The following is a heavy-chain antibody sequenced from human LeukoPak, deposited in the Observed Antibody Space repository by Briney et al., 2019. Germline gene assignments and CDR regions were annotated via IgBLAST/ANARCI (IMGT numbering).Heavy chain of an antibody. V-gene: IGHV3-23*01. J-gene: IGHJ3*02. CDR2: ISGGGVST. CDR1: GFTFSSYG. Sequence: GGSLRLSCAASGFTFSSYGMSWVRQAPGKGLEWVSGISGGGVSTYYADSVKGRFTISRDNSKNTLYLQMNSLRAEDTAVYYCAAPLYSSSWRDAFDIWGQGTMVTVSS. CDR3: AAPLYSSSWRDAFDI. D-gene: IGHD6-13*01.